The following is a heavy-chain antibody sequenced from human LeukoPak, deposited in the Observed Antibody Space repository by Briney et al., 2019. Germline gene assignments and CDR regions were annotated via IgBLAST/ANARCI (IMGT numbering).Heavy chain of an antibody. V-gene: IGHV3-21*01. J-gene: IGHJ5*02. D-gene: IGHD3-9*01. CDR1: GFTFSSYS. CDR2: ISSSSSYI. Sequence: PGGSLRLSCAASGFTFSSYSMNWVRQAPGKGLEWVSSISSSSSYIYYADSVKGRFTISRDNAKNSLYLQMNSLRAEDTAVYYCARDLTYYDILTGSPWGQGTLVTVSS. CDR3: ARDLTYYDILTGSP.